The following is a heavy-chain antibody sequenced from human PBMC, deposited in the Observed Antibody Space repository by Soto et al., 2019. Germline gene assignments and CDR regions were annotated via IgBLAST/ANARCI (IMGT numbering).Heavy chain of an antibody. CDR2: ISYDGSNK. V-gene: IGHV3-30*18. CDR3: EKDEFDY. Sequence: QVQLVESGGGVVQPGRSLRLSCAASGFTFSSYGMHWVRQAPGKGLEGVAVISYDGSNKYYADSVKGRFTISRDNSKNAMYLQMSGMRAEDTAVYYCEKDEFDYWGQGTLVTVSS. CDR1: GFTFSSYG. J-gene: IGHJ4*02.